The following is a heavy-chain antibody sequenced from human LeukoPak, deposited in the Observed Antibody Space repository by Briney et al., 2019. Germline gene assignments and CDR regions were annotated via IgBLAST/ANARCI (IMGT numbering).Heavy chain of an antibody. CDR2: IYYSGST. CDR1: GGSISSSSYY. CDR3: VWISSGWRDY. J-gene: IGHJ4*02. D-gene: IGHD6-19*01. V-gene: IGHV4-39*01. Sequence: TSETLSLTCTVSGGSISSSSYYWGWIRQPPGKGLEWIGSIYYSGSTYYNPSPKSRVTISVDTSKNQFSLKLSSVTAADTAVYYCVWISSGWRDYWGQGTLVTVSS.